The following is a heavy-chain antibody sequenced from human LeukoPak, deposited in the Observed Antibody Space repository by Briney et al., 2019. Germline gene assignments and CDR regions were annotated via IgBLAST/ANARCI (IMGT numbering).Heavy chain of an antibody. CDR2: INHSGST. Sequence: SETLSLTCAVYGGSFSGYYWSWIRQPPGKGLEWIGEINHSGSTNYNPSLKSRVTISVDTSKNQFSLKLSSVTAADTAVFYCARIAAREYYYYYMDVWGKGTTVTVSS. V-gene: IGHV4-34*01. CDR3: ARIAAREYYYYYMDV. J-gene: IGHJ6*03. D-gene: IGHD6-6*01. CDR1: GGSFSGYY.